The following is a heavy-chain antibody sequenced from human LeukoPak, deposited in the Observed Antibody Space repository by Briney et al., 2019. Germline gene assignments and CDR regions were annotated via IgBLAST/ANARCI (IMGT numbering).Heavy chain of an antibody. CDR1: GFTFSSYG. J-gene: IGHJ3*02. V-gene: IGHV3-30*02. CDR2: IRYDGSNK. Sequence: PGGSLRLSCAASGFTFSSYGMHWVRQAPGKGLEWVAFIRYDGSNKYYADSVKGRFTISRDNSKNTLYLQMNSLRAEDTAVYYCAKDATSWYSSSSVIWNAFDIWGQGTMVTVSS. D-gene: IGHD6-6*01. CDR3: AKDATSWYSSSSVIWNAFDI.